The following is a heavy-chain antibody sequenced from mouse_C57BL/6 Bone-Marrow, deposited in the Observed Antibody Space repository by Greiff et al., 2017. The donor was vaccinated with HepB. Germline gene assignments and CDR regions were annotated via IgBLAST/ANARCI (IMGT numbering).Heavy chain of an antibody. V-gene: IGHV14-4*01. J-gene: IGHJ4*01. CDR1: GFNIKDDY. CDR3: TTIHYAMDH. Sequence: VQLKESGAELVRPGASVKLSCTASGFNIKDDYMHWVKQRPEQGLEWIGWIDPENGDTEYASKFQGKATITADTSSNTAYLQLSSLTSEDTAVYYCTTIHYAMDHWGQGTSVTVSS. CDR2: IDPENGDT.